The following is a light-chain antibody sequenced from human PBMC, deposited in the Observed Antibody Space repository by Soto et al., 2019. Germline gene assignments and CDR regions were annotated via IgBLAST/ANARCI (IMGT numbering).Light chain of an antibody. Sequence: QSVLTQPASASGTPGQRVTISCSGSSSNIGRNTVHWYQQLPGTAPNVLIYTNDRRPSGVPDRFSGSKSGTSASLAISGLQSEDEADYYCAAWADSLKPHVFGTGTKLTVL. CDR1: SSNIGRNT. CDR3: AAWADSLKPHV. V-gene: IGLV1-44*01. CDR2: TND. J-gene: IGLJ1*01.